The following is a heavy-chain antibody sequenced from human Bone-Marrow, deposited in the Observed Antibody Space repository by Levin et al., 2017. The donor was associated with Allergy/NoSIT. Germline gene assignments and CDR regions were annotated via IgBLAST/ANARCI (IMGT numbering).Heavy chain of an antibody. D-gene: IGHD6-13*01. J-gene: IGHJ4*02. Sequence: GESLKISCKASGYTFTSYYMHWVRQAPGQGLEWMGIINPSGGSTSYAQKFQGRVTMTRDTSTSTVYMELSSLRSEDTAVYYCARENRAAAGRGEVYWGQGTLVTVSS. V-gene: IGHV1-46*01. CDR2: INPSGGST. CDR1: GYTFTSYY. CDR3: ARENRAAAGRGEVY.